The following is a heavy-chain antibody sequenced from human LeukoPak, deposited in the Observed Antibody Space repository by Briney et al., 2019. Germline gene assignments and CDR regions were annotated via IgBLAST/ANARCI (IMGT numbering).Heavy chain of an antibody. D-gene: IGHD6-6*01. V-gene: IGHV4-30-2*01. CDR2: IYHSGST. CDR3: ASDSSSSGYFDY. J-gene: IGHJ4*02. Sequence: SETLSLTCTVSGGSISSGGYYWSWIRQPPGKGLEWIGYIYHSGSTYYNPSLKSRVTISVVRSKNQFSLKLSSVTAADTAVYYCASDSSSSGYFDYWGQGTLVTVSS. CDR1: GGSISSGGYY.